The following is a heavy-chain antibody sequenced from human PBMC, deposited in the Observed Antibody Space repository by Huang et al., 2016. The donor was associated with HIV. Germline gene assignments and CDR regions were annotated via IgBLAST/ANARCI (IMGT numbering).Heavy chain of an antibody. J-gene: IGHJ3*02. CDR1: GYTFKGYW. CDR2: IYPGDSAT. Sequence: EVQLVQSGAVVKKPGESLKISCKGSGYTFKGYWIGGVRQMPGKGLEWMGIIYPGDSATTYSPSFQGQVTISADKSISTAYLQWSGLKASDTAMYYCARQGVGDFVVEPTGLGAFDIWGQGTMVTVSS. CDR3: ARQGVGDFVVEPTGLGAFDI. D-gene: IGHD2-2*01. V-gene: IGHV5-51*01.